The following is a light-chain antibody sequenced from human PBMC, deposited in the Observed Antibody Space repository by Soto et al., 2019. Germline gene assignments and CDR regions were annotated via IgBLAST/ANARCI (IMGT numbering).Light chain of an antibody. CDR2: RAS. Sequence: DIQRTQSRSTLAASVGDRVTITSRARQGISTWLAWYQQKPGKAPKLLISRASSLESGVPSRFSGSGSGTEFTLTISSLQPDDFATYYCQQYNSYSTFGQGTKVDI. CDR3: QQYNSYST. J-gene: IGKJ1*01. V-gene: IGKV1-5*03. CDR1: QGISTW.